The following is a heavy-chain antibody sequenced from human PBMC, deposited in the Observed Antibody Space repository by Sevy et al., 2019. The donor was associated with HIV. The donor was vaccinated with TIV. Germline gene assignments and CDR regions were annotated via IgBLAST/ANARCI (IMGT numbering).Heavy chain of an antibody. Sequence: GGSLRLSCAASGFTFSRYGMHWVRQAPGKGLEWVAVISYDGSNKYYAESVKGRFTISRDNSKNTLYLQMNSLRAEDTAVYYCATHYYDSSGYYPFDYWGQVTLVTVSS. CDR3: ATHYYDSSGYYPFDY. CDR1: GFTFSRYG. V-gene: IGHV3-30*03. J-gene: IGHJ4*02. D-gene: IGHD3-22*01. CDR2: ISYDGSNK.